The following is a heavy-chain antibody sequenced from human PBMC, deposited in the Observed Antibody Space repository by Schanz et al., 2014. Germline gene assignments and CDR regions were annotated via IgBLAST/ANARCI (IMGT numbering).Heavy chain of an antibody. J-gene: IGHJ5*02. Sequence: LQLQESGSGLMKPSQTLSLTCAVSGGSISSGGYSWNWIRQSPGKGLEWIGYIYYSGNTYYNPSRKRRVPISVDRSKNQFSLRLTSLTAADTAVYYCARDTTWRLDLWGQGTLVTVSS. CDR2: IYYSGNT. D-gene: IGHD1-1*01. CDR3: ARDTTWRLDL. V-gene: IGHV4-30-2*06. CDR1: GGSISSGGYS.